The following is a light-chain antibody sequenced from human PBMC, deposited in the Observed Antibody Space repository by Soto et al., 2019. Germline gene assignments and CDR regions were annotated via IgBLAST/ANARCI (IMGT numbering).Light chain of an antibody. Sequence: TPSPVTLSLSPGDRATLSCKATRSGSINLAWYHQQPGQAPRLLLHGASTRATGIPARFSGSGSGTEFTLTISSLQSEDFAVYYCQQYNNWPPWKFGQGTKVDIK. V-gene: IGKV3-15*01. CDR3: QQYNNWPPWK. J-gene: IGKJ1*01. CDR2: GAS. CDR1: RSGSIN.